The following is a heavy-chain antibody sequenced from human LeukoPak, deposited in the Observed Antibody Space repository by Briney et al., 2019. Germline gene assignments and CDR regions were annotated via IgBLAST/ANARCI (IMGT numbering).Heavy chain of an antibody. D-gene: IGHD6-13*01. CDR1: GFIFSSYG. J-gene: IGHJ4*02. Sequence: PGRSLRLSCVTSGFIFSSYGMHWVRQAPGKGLEWVAVISYNGSNKYYADSVKGRFTISRDNSKNTLYMQMNSLRAEDTAVYYCARDPGYSSSWGKFDYWGQGTLVTVSS. CDR3: ARDPGYSSSWGKFDY. V-gene: IGHV3-30*06. CDR2: ISYNGSNK.